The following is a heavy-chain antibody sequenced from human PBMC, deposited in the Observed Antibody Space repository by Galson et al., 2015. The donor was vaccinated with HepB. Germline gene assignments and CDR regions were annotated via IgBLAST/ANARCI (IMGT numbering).Heavy chain of an antibody. Sequence: SVKVSCKASGYTFTSYGISWVRQAPGQGLEWMGIINPSGGSTSYAQKFQGRVTMTRDTSTSTVYMELSSLRSEDTAVYYCAREGQELLLGPDAFDIWGQGTMVTVSS. V-gene: IGHV1-46*01. D-gene: IGHD1-26*01. CDR3: AREGQELLLGPDAFDI. CDR1: GYTFTSYG. CDR2: INPSGGST. J-gene: IGHJ3*02.